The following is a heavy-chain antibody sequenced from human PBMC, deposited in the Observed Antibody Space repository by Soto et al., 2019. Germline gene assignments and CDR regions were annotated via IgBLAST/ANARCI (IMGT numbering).Heavy chain of an antibody. Sequence: SETLSLTCAVYGGSFSGHYCRCIRQPPGKGLEWIGEINHSGSTNYNPSLKSRVTISVDTSKNQFSLKLSSVTAADTAVYYCARGLGFNYGSGSYYKVGGYYYYMEVWVKGNTVT. CDR3: ARGLGFNYGSGSYYKVGGYYYYMEV. CDR2: INHSGST. CDR1: GGSFSGHY. V-gene: IGHV4-34*01. J-gene: IGHJ6*03. D-gene: IGHD3-10*01.